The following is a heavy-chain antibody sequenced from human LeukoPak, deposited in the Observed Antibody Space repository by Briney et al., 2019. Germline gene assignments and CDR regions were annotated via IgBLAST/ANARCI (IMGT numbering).Heavy chain of an antibody. CDR3: ARERSSFPYYYYSGMDV. Sequence: ASVKVSCKASGYTFTSYGISWVRQAPGQGLEWMGWISAYNGNTNYAQKLEGRVTMTTDTSTSTAYMELRSLRSDDTAVYYCARERSSFPYYYYSGMDVWGQGTTVTVSS. CDR2: ISAYNGNT. V-gene: IGHV1-18*01. J-gene: IGHJ6*02. D-gene: IGHD6-13*01. CDR1: GYTFTSYG.